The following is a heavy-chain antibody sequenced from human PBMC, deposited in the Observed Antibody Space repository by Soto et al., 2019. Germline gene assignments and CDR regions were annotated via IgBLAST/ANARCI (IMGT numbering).Heavy chain of an antibody. D-gene: IGHD5-12*01. CDR1: GYTFTSYA. V-gene: IGHV1-3*01. CDR2: INAGNGNT. CDR3: ARVRRWLQRVDY. J-gene: IGHJ4*02. Sequence: ASVKVSCKASGYTFTSYAMHWVRQAPGQRLEWMGWINAGNGNTKYSQKFQGRVTMTRDTSTSTAYMELSSLRSEDTAVYYCARVRRWLQRVDYWGQGTLVTVSS.